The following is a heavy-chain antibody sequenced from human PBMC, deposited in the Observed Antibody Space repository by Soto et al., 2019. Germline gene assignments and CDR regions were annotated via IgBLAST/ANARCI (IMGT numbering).Heavy chain of an antibody. CDR3: ARALILTGYYIHDAFDI. J-gene: IGHJ3*02. D-gene: IGHD3-9*01. CDR2: IYYSGST. CDR1: GGSISSYY. V-gene: IGHV4-59*01. Sequence: TSETLSLTCTVSGGSISSYYWSWIRQPPGKGLEWIGYIYYSGSTNYNPSLKSRVTISVDTSKNQFSLKLSSVTAADTAVYYCARALILTGYYIHDAFDIWGQGTIVTVS.